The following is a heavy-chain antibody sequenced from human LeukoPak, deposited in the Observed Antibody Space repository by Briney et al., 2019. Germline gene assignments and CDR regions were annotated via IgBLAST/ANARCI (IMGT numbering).Heavy chain of an antibody. Sequence: GGSLRLSCAASGFTFSSYWMSWVRQAPGKGLEWVANIKQDGSEKYYVDSVKGRFTISRDNAKNSLYLQMNSLRAEDTAVYYCARHVKYGDYAYYYYGMDVWGQGTTVTVSS. CDR2: IKQDGSEK. D-gene: IGHD4-17*01. V-gene: IGHV3-7*03. CDR1: GFTFSSYW. CDR3: ARHVKYGDYAYYYYGMDV. J-gene: IGHJ6*02.